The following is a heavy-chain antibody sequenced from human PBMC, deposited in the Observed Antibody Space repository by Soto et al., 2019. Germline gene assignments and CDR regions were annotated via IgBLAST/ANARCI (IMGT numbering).Heavy chain of an antibody. Sequence: SETLSLTCSVSGDSITRSGSYWGWIRQPPGKGLEWIGRIYYSGSTYYNPSVKSRVAISVDTSKSQFSLKLSSVTAADTAMYYCARRYGSAFDFWGQGTMVT. D-gene: IGHD3-10*01. V-gene: IGHV4-39*01. CDR2: IYYSGST. CDR3: ARRYGSAFDF. CDR1: GDSITRSGSY. J-gene: IGHJ3*01.